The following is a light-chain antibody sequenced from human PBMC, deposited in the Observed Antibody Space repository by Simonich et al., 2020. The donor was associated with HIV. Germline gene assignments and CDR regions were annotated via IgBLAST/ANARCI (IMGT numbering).Light chain of an antibody. J-gene: IGKJ1*01. CDR2: GAS. Sequence: EIVMTQSPATLSVSPGKRATLSCRASQLVTTNLTWYQQKPGQVPRLLISGASTRATVIPARFSGSGSGTEFTLTISSMQSEDFALYYCQQYNNWPRTFGQGTKVEIK. CDR1: QLVTTN. CDR3: QQYNNWPRT. V-gene: IGKV3-15*01.